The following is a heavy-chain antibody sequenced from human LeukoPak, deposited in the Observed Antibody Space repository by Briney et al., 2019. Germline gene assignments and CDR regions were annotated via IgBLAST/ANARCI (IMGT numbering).Heavy chain of an antibody. J-gene: IGHJ4*02. CDR2: IIPILGIA. CDR3: ASTYDSSGYYYDY. V-gene: IGHV1-69*04. D-gene: IGHD3-22*01. CDR1: GGTFSSYA. Sequence: SVKVSCKASGGTFSSYAISWVRQAPGQGLEWMGRIIPILGIANYAQKFQGRVTITADKSTSTAYMELSSLRSEDTAVYYCASTYDSSGYYYDYWGQGTLVTISS.